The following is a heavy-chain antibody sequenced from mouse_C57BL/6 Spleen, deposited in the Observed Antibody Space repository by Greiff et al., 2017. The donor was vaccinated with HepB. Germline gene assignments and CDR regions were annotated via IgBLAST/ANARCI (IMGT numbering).Heavy chain of an antibody. CDR2: ISNLAYSI. J-gene: IGHJ4*01. D-gene: IGHD2-4*01. Sequence: EVHLVESGGGLVQPGGSLKLSCAASGFTFSDYGMAWVRQAPRKGPEWVAFISNLAYSIYYADTVTGRFTISRENAKNTLYLEMSSLRSEDTAMYYCARREDYDLYYYAKDYWGQGTSVTVSS. CDR1: GFTFSDYG. V-gene: IGHV5-15*01. CDR3: ARREDYDLYYYAKDY.